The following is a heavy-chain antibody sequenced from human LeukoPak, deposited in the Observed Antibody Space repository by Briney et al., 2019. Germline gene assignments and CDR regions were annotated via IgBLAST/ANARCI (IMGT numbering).Heavy chain of an antibody. V-gene: IGHV3-30*04. D-gene: IGHD3-9*01. CDR2: ISYDGSNK. J-gene: IGHJ4*02. CDR3: AREWVRDILTGYGFDY. CDR1: GFTFSSYA. Sequence: GGSLRLSCAASGFTFSSYAMHWVRQAPGKGLEWVAVISYDGSNKYYADSVKGRFTISRDNSKNTLYLQMNSLRAEDTAVYYCAREWVRDILTGYGFDYWGQGTLVTVSS.